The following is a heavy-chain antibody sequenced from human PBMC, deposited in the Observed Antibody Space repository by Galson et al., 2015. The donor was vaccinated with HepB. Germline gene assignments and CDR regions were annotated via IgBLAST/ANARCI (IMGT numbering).Heavy chain of an antibody. CDR3: ARLNGSPLYSHYYMDV. J-gene: IGHJ6*03. Sequence: SLRLSCAASGFTFSNYWMHWVRQAPGKGLVWVSRINGDGSSSTYADSVKGRFTVSRDNAKNTLYLQMNSLRAEDTAVYYCARLNGSPLYSHYYMDVWGKGTTVTVSS. V-gene: IGHV3-74*01. D-gene: IGHD2-15*01. CDR1: GFTFSNYW. CDR2: INGDGSSS.